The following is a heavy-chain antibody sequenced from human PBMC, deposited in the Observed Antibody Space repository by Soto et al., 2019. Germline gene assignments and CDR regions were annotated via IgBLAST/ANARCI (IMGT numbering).Heavy chain of an antibody. V-gene: IGHV4-59*01. CDR2: LYYSGST. D-gene: IGHD3-10*01. Sequence: QVQLQESGPGLVKPSETLSLTCTVSGGSISSYYWSWIRQPPGKGLEWIGYLYYSGSTNHNPSLKSRGTISGDTSKNQFSLKLTSVTAADTAVYYCARSYGSGSYYYWGQGTLVTVSS. CDR1: GGSISSYY. J-gene: IGHJ4*02. CDR3: ARSYGSGSYYY.